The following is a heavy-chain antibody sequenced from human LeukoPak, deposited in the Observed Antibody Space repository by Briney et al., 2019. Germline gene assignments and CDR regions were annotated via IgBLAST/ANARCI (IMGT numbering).Heavy chain of an antibody. J-gene: IGHJ4*02. CDR1: GGSFSTYY. CDR2: INHSGSA. D-gene: IGHD1-1*01. Sequence: SETLSLTCAVYGGSFSTYYWSWIRQPPGKGLEWIGEINHSGSADYNPSLKSRVTISVDTSKNQFSLKLNSVSAADTALYYCARDRRQRDYFDFWGQGARVTVSS. CDR3: ARDRRQRDYFDF. V-gene: IGHV4-34*01.